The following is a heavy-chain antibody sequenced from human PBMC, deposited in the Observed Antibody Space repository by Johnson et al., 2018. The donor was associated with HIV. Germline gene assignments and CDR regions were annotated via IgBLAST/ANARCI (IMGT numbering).Heavy chain of an antibody. Sequence: QVQLVESGGGLVQPGGSLRLSCAASAFNFNTYGMDWVRQAPGKGLEWVAFIRYDGNIKYYADSVNGRFTISRDNSKNSLYLQMNSLRAEYTAVYYCTTQQRADAFDIWGQGTMVTVSS. CDR2: IRYDGNIK. D-gene: IGHD6-13*01. J-gene: IGHJ3*02. V-gene: IGHV3-30*02. CDR1: AFNFNTYG. CDR3: TTQQRADAFDI.